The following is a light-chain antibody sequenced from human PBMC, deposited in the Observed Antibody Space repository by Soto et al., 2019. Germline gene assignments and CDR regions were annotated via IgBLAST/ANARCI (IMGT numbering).Light chain of an antibody. V-gene: IGLV1-44*01. CDR3: AAWDDSLNGYV. J-gene: IGLJ1*01. CDR2: DNN. Sequence: QSALTQPPSASGTPGQRVTISCSGSSSNIGRNTVNWYQQLPGTAPKLLIYDNNQRPSGVPDRFSGSKSGTSASLAISGLKSEDEADYYCAAWDDSLNGYVFATGTKV. CDR1: SSNIGRNT.